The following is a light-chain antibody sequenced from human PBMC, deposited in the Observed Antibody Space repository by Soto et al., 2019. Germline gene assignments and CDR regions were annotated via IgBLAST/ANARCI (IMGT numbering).Light chain of an antibody. CDR2: AAS. CDR3: QQYNSYPGT. CDR1: QSISSY. J-gene: IGKJ1*01. V-gene: IGKV1-39*01. Sequence: DIQMTQSPSSLSASVGDRVTITCRASQSISSYLNWYQQKPGKAPKLLIYAASSLQSGVPSRFSGSGSGTDFTLTISSLQPDDFATYYCQQYNSYPGTFGQGTKVDIK.